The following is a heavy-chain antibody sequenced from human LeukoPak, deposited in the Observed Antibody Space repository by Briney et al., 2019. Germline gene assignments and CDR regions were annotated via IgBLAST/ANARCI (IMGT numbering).Heavy chain of an antibody. CDR1: GFTFSSYA. J-gene: IGHJ4*02. D-gene: IGHD3-22*01. Sequence: GGSLRLSCAASGFTFSSYAMSWVRQAPGKGLEWVSAISGSGGSTYYADSVKGRFTISRDNAKNSLYLQMNSLRAEDTALYHCARDYYDSSGYSSFDYWGQGTLVTVSS. V-gene: IGHV3-23*01. CDR2: ISGSGGST. CDR3: ARDYYDSSGYSSFDY.